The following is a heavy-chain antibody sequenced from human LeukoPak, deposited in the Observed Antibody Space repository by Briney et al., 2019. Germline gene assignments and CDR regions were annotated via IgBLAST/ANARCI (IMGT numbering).Heavy chain of an antibody. V-gene: IGHV3-30*03. CDR2: ISSDGSNK. J-gene: IGHJ5*02. CDR3: ATANWFDP. CDR1: GFTFSNYG. Sequence: PGGSLRLSCAASGFTFSNYGMNWVRQAPGKGLEWVAVISSDGSNKYYADSVKGRFTISRDSSKNTLYLQMNSLRAEDTAVYYCATANWFDPWGQGALVTVSS.